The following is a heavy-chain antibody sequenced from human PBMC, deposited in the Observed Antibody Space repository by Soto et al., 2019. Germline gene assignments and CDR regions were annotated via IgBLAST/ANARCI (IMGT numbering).Heavy chain of an antibody. Sequence: GGSLRLSCAASGFTFSSYSMNWVRQAPGKGLEWVSSISSSSSYIYYADSVEGRFTISRDSAKNSLYLQMNSLRAEDTAVYYCARDKQSGNDAFDIWGQGTMVTVSS. CDR3: ARDKQSGNDAFDI. V-gene: IGHV3-21*01. D-gene: IGHD4-4*01. CDR2: ISSSSSYI. CDR1: GFTFSSYS. J-gene: IGHJ3*02.